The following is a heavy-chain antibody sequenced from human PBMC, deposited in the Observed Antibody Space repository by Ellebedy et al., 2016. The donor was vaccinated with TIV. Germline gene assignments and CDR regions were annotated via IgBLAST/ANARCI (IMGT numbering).Heavy chain of an antibody. CDR3: ARAHYGSGSYSHFDY. CDR1: GYSFTSYY. D-gene: IGHD3-10*01. J-gene: IGHJ4*02. V-gene: IGHV1-46*01. CDR2: INPSGGST. Sequence: ASVKVSCKASGYSFTSYYMHWVRQAPGQGLEWMGIINPSGGSTSYAQKLQGRVTMTRDTSTSTVYMELSSLRSEDTAVYYCARAHYGSGSYSHFDYWGQGTLVTVSS.